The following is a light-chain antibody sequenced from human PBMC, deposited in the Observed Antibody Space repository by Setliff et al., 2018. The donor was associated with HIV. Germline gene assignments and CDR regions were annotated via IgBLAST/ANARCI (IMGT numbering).Light chain of an antibody. CDR2: DVN. Sequence: QSVLTQPASVSGSPGQSITISCTGTSSDIGGYKYVSWYQQHPGRAPKLIIYDVNSRPSGASNRFSGSKSGNTASLTISGLQAEDEADYYCSAFSDSTPPYVFGTGTKVTVL. CDR1: SSDIGGYKY. J-gene: IGLJ1*01. V-gene: IGLV2-14*03. CDR3: SAFSDSTPPYV.